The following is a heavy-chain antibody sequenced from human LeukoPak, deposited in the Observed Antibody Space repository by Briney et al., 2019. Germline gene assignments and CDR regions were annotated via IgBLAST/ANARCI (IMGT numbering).Heavy chain of an antibody. Sequence: GSSVKVSCKASGGTFSSYAISCVRQAPGQGLEWMGRIIPILGMANYAQKFQGRVTITADKSTSTAYMELSSLRSEDTAVYYCARIRQSRGSRDGYNWEFDYWGQGTLVTVSS. J-gene: IGHJ4*02. CDR1: GGTFSSYA. CDR2: IIPILGMA. D-gene: IGHD5-24*01. V-gene: IGHV1-69*04. CDR3: ARIRQSRGSRDGYNWEFDY.